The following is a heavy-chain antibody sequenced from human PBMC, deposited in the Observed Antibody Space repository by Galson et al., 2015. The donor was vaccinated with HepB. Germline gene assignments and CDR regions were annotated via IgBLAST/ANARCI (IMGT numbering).Heavy chain of an antibody. D-gene: IGHD3-3*01. J-gene: IGHJ6*02. CDR3: ARGLDDYDFWTRSPPHYGMDV. CDR1: GGTFSSYA. CDR2: IIPIFGTA. Sequence: SVKVSCKASGGTFSSYAISWVRQAPGQGLEWMGGIIPIFGTANYAQKFQGRVTITADKSTSTAYMELSSLRSEDTAVYYCARGLDDYDFWTRSPPHYGMDVWGQGTTVTVSS. V-gene: IGHV1-69*06.